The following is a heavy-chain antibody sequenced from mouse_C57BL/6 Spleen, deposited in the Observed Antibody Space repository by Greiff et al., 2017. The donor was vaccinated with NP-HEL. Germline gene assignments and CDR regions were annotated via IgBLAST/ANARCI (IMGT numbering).Heavy chain of an antibody. J-gene: IGHJ1*03. CDR3: TRSPLNSNFQGWYFDV. Sequence: EVQVVESGEGLVKPGGSLKLSCAASGFTFSSYAMSWVRQTPEKRLEWVAYISSGGDYIYYADTVKGRFTISRDNARNTLYLQMSSLKSEDTAMYYCTRSPLNSNFQGWYFDVWGTGTTVTVSS. V-gene: IGHV5-9-1*02. CDR2: ISSGGDYI. D-gene: IGHD2-5*01. CDR1: GFTFSSYA.